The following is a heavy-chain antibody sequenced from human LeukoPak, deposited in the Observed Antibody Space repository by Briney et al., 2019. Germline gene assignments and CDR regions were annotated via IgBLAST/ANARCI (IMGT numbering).Heavy chain of an antibody. CDR2: ISAYNGNT. J-gene: IGHJ4*02. V-gene: IGHV1-18*01. Sequence: ASVKVSCKASGYTFTSYGISRVRQAPGQGLEWMGWISAYNGNTNYAQTLQGRVTMTTDTSTSTAYMELRSQRSDDTAVYYCARGTSILTYCYNSSGYCYYFDYWGQGTLVTVSS. CDR3: ARGTSILTYCYNSSGYCYYFDY. D-gene: IGHD3-22*01. CDR1: GYTFTSYG.